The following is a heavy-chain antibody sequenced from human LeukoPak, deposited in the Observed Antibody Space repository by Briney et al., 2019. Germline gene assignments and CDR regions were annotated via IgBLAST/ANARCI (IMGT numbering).Heavy chain of an antibody. Sequence: PGGSLRLSSAGSGFTFNSNDMSWVRQAPGKGLEWVSRISGSGGTTYYADSVKGRFTISRDSSKNNLYLQLISLRVEDRATYHCAKESEMGPDDYWGQGTLVTVSS. CDR3: AKESEMGPDDY. V-gene: IGHV3-23*01. CDR2: ISGSGGTT. J-gene: IGHJ4*02. CDR1: GFTFNSND. D-gene: IGHD5-24*01.